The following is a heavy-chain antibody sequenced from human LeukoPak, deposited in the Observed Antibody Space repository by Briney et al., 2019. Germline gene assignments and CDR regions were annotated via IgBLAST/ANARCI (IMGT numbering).Heavy chain of an antibody. CDR3: AKRETIPWSIAGPPGVLAFDY. J-gene: IGHJ4*02. Sequence: GGSLRLSCAASGFTFSSYAMSWVRQAPGKGLEWVSAISVGGGSTYYADSVKGRFTISRDNSKNTLYLQMNSLRVEETAVYYCAKRETIPWSIAGPPGVLAFDYWGQGTLVTVSS. V-gene: IGHV3-23*01. D-gene: IGHD6-6*01. CDR1: GFTFSSYA. CDR2: ISVGGGST.